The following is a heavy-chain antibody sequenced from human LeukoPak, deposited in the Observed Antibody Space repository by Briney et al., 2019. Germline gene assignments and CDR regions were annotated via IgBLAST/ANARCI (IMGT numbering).Heavy chain of an antibody. V-gene: IGHV4-4*02. J-gene: IGHJ3*02. Sequence: SGTLSLTCAVSGGSISSSNWWSWVRQPPGKGLEWIGEIYHSGTTYYNPSLKSRVTISVDTSKNQFSLKLSSVTAADTAVYYCAREPKQQPNFIQGYAFDIWGQGTMVTVSS. CDR1: GGSISSSNW. D-gene: IGHD6-13*01. CDR2: IYHSGTT. CDR3: AREPKQQPNFIQGYAFDI.